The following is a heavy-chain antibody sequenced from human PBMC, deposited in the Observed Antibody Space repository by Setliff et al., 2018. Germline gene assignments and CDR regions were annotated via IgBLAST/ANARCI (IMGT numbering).Heavy chain of an antibody. Sequence: PSETLSLTCTVSGASISSGTYYWAWIRQPPGKGLEWIGRIHYRGTTYSNASLASRLTISVDTAKNQFSLKLTSVTAADTAVYYCVRGLQAGSWEPYYFDSWGRGTLVTVSS. V-gene: IGHV4-39*01. J-gene: IGHJ4*02. D-gene: IGHD3-10*01. CDR2: IHYRGTT. CDR3: VRGLQAGSWEPYYFDS. CDR1: GASISSGTYY.